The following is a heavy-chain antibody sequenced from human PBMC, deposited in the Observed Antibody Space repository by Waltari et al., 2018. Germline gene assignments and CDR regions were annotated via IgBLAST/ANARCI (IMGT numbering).Heavy chain of an antibody. Sequence: QVQLQESGPGLVKPSETLSLTCTVSGGSISSYYWSWIRQPPGKGLEWIGYIYYSGSTNYNPSLKSRVTISVDTSKNQFSLKLSSVTAADTAVYYCARRVEYYDFWSGTFDIWGQGTMVTVSS. CDR3: ARRVEYYDFWSGTFDI. D-gene: IGHD3-3*01. CDR2: IYYSGST. V-gene: IGHV4-59*08. J-gene: IGHJ3*02. CDR1: GGSISSYY.